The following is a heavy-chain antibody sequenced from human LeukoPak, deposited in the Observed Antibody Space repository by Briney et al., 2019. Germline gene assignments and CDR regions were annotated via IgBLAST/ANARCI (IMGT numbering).Heavy chain of an antibody. Sequence: PSQTLSLTCTVSGGSISSGGYNWSWIRQPPGKGLEWIGYIYHSGSTYYNPSLKSRVTISVDRSKNQFSLKLSSVTAADTAVYYCARTLVGATYYYYYYMDVWGKGTTVTVSS. CDR1: GGSISSGGYN. D-gene: IGHD1-26*01. CDR2: IYHSGST. V-gene: IGHV4-30-2*01. J-gene: IGHJ6*03. CDR3: ARTLVGATYYYYYYMDV.